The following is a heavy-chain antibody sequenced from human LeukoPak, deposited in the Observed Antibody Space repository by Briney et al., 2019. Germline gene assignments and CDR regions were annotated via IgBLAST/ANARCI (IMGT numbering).Heavy chain of an antibody. J-gene: IGHJ4*02. Sequence: KPSETLSLTCAVSGYSISSGYHWAWIRQPPGKGLEWIGSIYHSGKTYYNPSLKSRVTISVDTSKNQFSLKLSSVTAADTAVYYCASRLRFLEWLSNDYWGQGTLVTVSS. D-gene: IGHD3-3*01. CDR3: ASRLRFLEWLSNDY. V-gene: IGHV4-38-2*01. CDR2: IYHSGKT. CDR1: GYSISSGYH.